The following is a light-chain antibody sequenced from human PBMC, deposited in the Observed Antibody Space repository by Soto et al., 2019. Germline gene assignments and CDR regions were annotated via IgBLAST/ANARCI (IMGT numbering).Light chain of an antibody. CDR3: QQLNSDPIT. CDR2: AAS. Sequence: DIQLTQSPSFLSASVGDRVTITCRASQGIRSYLAWYQQKPGKAPKLMIYAASTLQSGVPSRFSDSGSGTEFTLTTSRLQPEDFATYYCQQLNSDPITFGQGTRLEIK. V-gene: IGKV1-9*01. CDR1: QGIRSY. J-gene: IGKJ5*01.